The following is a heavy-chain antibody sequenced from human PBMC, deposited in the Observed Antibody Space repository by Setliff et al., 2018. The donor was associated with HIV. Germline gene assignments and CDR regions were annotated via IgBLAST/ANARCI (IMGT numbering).Heavy chain of an antibody. CDR1: GGSISSSSYY. D-gene: IGHD3-3*01. V-gene: IGHV4-39*01. CDR2: IYYSGST. J-gene: IGHJ4*02. Sequence: SETLSLTCTVSGGSISSSSYYWGWIRQPPGKGLEWIGSIYYSGSTYYNPSLKTRVTISVDTSKNQFSLKLSSVTAADTAVYYCASLTTDRFLEWLFVYWGQVTLVTVSS. CDR3: ASLTTDRFLEWLFVY.